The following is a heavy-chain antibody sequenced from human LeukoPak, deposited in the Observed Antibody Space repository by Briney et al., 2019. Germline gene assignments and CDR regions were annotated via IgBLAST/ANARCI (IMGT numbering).Heavy chain of an antibody. D-gene: IGHD4-23*01. CDR3: ARDQDYGGNSVAYFDY. CDR2: IYNSGST. V-gene: IGHV4-34*01. CDR1: GGSFSGYY. J-gene: IGHJ4*02. Sequence: SETLSLTCAVYGGSFSGYYWNWIRQPPGKGLEWIGEIYNSGSTNYNPSLKSRVTISVDASKNQFSLKLTSVTAADTAVYYCARDQDYGGNSVAYFDYWGQGTLVTVSS.